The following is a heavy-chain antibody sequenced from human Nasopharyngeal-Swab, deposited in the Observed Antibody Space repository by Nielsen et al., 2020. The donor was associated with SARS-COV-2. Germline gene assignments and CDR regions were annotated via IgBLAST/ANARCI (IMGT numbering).Heavy chain of an antibody. V-gene: IGHV3-23*01. CDR1: GFSFRDHA. Sequence: GESLQISCEVSGFSFRDHAMSWVRQAPGKGLEWVSGISIRGVTTYYADSVKGRFTISRDNSKNTVYLDMNSLRAEDTAVYYCANEEVPNDYWGQGTLVTVSS. CDR2: ISIRGVTT. CDR3: ANEEVPNDY. J-gene: IGHJ4*02.